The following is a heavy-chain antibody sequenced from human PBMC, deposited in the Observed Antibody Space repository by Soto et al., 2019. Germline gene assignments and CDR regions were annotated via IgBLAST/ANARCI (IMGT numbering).Heavy chain of an antibody. CDR1: GYSITSGSY. Sequence: SETLSLTCGVSGYSITSGSYWGWIRQPPGKGLEWIGNIFHNGGTYDNPSLRGRLTMSVDTSKNQFSLKLSSVTAADTAVYYCARRIAVAGTDYFDYWGPGTLVTV. V-gene: IGHV4-38-2*01. CDR3: ARRIAVAGTDYFDY. D-gene: IGHD6-19*01. CDR2: IFHNGGT. J-gene: IGHJ4*02.